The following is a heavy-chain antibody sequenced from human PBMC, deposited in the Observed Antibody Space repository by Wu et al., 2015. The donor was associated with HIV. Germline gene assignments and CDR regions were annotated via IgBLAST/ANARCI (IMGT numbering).Heavy chain of an antibody. CDR1: GHTFSSYG. CDR2: ISAYNGNT. CDR3: ARDGEVGANSLWFDP. Sequence: QIQLVQSGPEVKKPGASVKVSCKASGHTFSSYGISWVRQAPGRGLEWMGWISAYNGNTNYAQKLQGRVTMTTDTSTTTAYMELRSPRSDDTAVYYCARDGEVGANSLWFDPWGQGTLVIVSS. J-gene: IGHJ5*02. V-gene: IGHV1-18*01. D-gene: IGHD1-26*01.